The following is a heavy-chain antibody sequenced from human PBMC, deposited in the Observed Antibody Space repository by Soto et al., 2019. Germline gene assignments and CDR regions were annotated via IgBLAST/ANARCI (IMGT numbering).Heavy chain of an antibody. CDR2: ISGSGGST. J-gene: IGHJ4*02. Sequence: GGSLRLYCAASGFTFSSYAMSWVRQAPGKGLEWVSAISGSGGSTYYADSVKGRFTISRDNSKNTLYLQMNSLRAEDTAVYYCARDRGPNTLDYWGQGTLVTVSS. V-gene: IGHV3-23*01. CDR3: ARDRGPNTLDY. D-gene: IGHD7-27*01. CDR1: GFTFSSYA.